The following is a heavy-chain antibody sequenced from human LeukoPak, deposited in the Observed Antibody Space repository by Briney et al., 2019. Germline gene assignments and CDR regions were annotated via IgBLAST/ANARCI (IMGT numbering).Heavy chain of an antibody. V-gene: IGHV4-31*03. CDR1: GGSISSGGYY. CDR3: ASAPYSGSNSRGCFDP. J-gene: IGHJ5*02. CDR2: ISYSGST. Sequence: PSQTLSLTCTVSGGSISSGGYYWIYYSSWIRQHPGKGLEGIGYISYSGSTYYNPSLKSRVTISVDTSKNQFSLKLSHVTAADTAIYYCASAPYSGSNSRGCFDPWGQGTLVTVSS. D-gene: IGHD4-23*01.